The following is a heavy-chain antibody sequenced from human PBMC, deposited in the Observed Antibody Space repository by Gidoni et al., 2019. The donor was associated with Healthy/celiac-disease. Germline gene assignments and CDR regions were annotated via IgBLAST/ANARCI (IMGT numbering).Heavy chain of an antibody. CDR1: GFTFSSYA. CDR2: ISSNGGST. D-gene: IGHD5-18*01. J-gene: IGHJ4*02. CDR3: VKSRGIQRLGGAFDY. Sequence: EVQLVESGGGLVQPGGSLRLSCSASGFTFSSYAMHWVRQAPGKGLEYVSAISSNGGSTYYADSVKGRFTISRDNSKNTLYLQMSSLRAEDTAVYYCVKSRGIQRLGGAFDYWGQGTLVTVSS. V-gene: IGHV3-64D*06.